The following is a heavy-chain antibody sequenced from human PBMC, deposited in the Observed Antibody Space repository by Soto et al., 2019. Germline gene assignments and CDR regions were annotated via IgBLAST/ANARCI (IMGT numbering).Heavy chain of an antibody. CDR2: ISYDGSNK. V-gene: IGHV3-30-3*01. CDR1: GFTFSSYA. Sequence: GGSLRLSCAASGFTFSSYAMHWVRQAPGKGLEWVAVISYDGSNKYYADSVKGRFTISRDNSKNTLYLQMNSLRAEDTAVYYCARESGSYYFDIWGQGTMVTVSS. D-gene: IGHD1-26*01. J-gene: IGHJ3*02. CDR3: ARESGSYYFDI.